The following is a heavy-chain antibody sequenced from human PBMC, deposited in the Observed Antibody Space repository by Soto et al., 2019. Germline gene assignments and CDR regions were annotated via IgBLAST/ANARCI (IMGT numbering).Heavy chain of an antibody. Sequence: QMQLLESGPGLVKPSETLSLTCSVSGASIRNYYWHWVRQLPGKGLEWIGYVYTPDYTRYNSSLKSRVSISVDTSTSQFSLRLNSVTAADTAVYYCARSAGHPGDFFYYNGMDVWGQGTTVTVSS. CDR3: ARSAGHPGDFFYYNGMDV. V-gene: IGHV4-59*03. CDR2: VYTPDYT. D-gene: IGHD3-10*01. CDR1: GASIRNYY. J-gene: IGHJ6*02.